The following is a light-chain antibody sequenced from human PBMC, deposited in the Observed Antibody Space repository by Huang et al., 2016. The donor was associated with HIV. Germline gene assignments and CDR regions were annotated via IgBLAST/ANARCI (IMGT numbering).Light chain of an antibody. CDR2: LGA. CDR3: MRGT. Sequence: DIVMTQSPLSLPVTPGEPASISCRSSQSLLHSNGYNYLDWYLQKPGQSPQLLIDLGANRASGVPDRFSGSGSGTDFTLKISRVEAEDVGVYYCMRGTFGQGTKVEIK. V-gene: IGKV2-28*01. CDR1: QSLLHSNGYNY. J-gene: IGKJ1*01.